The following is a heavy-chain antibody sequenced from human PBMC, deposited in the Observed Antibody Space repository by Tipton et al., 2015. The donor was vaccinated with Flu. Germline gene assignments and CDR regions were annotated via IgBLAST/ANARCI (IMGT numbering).Heavy chain of an antibody. CDR1: GFTFSSYE. Sequence: SLRLSCAASGFTFSSYEMNWVRQAPGKGLEWVSYISSSGSTIYYADSVKGRFTISRDNAKNSLYLQMNSLRAEDTAVYYCASRYYDFWSGHYYGMDVWGQGTTVTVSS. V-gene: IGHV3-48*03. J-gene: IGHJ6*02. CDR2: ISSSGSTI. D-gene: IGHD3-3*01. CDR3: ASRYYDFWSGHYYGMDV.